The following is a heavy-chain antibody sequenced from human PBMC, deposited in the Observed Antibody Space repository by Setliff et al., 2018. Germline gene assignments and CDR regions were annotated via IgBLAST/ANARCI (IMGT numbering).Heavy chain of an antibody. CDR3: ARSSDSGYYHQRDAFDI. V-gene: IGHV1-18*04. CDR2: ISPYNGNT. CDR1: GYTFTRHG. D-gene: IGHD3-3*01. Sequence: GASVQVSCKASGYTFTRHGINWLRQAPGPGLEWLGWISPYNGNTKYAQTVQDRIRMTTDTSTTTSYMELSGLRSDDTAVYFCARSSDSGYYHQRDAFDIWGQGTRVTVSS. J-gene: IGHJ3*02.